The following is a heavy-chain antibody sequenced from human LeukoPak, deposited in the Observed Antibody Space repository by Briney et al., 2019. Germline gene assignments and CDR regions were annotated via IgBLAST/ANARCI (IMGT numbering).Heavy chain of an antibody. Sequence: RASVKVSCKASGYTFTGYYMHWVRQAPGQGLEWMGRINPNSGGTNYAQKFQGRVTMTRDTSISTAYMELSRLRSDDTAVYYCARAWSSSSPGSNYWGQGALVTVSS. CDR2: INPNSGGT. CDR3: ARAWSSSSPGSNY. D-gene: IGHD6-13*01. V-gene: IGHV1-2*06. CDR1: GYTFTGYY. J-gene: IGHJ4*02.